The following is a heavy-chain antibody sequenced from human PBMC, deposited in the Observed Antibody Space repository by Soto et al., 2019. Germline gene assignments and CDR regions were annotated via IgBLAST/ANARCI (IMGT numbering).Heavy chain of an antibody. CDR3: ARMPNKSPQN. CDR1: GFTFSSYW. D-gene: IGHD2-2*01. V-gene: IGHV3-74*01. CDR2: IGTDASST. J-gene: IGHJ1*01. Sequence: EVQLVESGGGLVQPGGSLRLSCAASGFTFSSYWMHWVRQAPGKGLVWVSSIGTDASSTSYADPVKGRFTISRDNAKNTLYLQMNRVRAEDTAVYYCARMPNKSPQNWGQGTLVIVSP.